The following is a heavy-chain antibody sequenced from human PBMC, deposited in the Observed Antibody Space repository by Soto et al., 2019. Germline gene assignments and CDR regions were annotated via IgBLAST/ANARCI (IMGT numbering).Heavy chain of an antibody. J-gene: IGHJ6*02. V-gene: IGHV3-23*01. Sequence: EVQLLESGGGLVQPGGSLRLSCAASGFTFSSYAINWVRQAPGKGLEWVSVISGSCGSTYYAGSVKGRFTISRDNSKNTLYLQMNSLRAEDTAVYYCAKDKVYGSGSKVYYYYGMDVWGQGTTVTVSS. CDR2: ISGSCGST. CDR3: AKDKVYGSGSKVYYYYGMDV. D-gene: IGHD3-10*01. CDR1: GFTFSSYA.